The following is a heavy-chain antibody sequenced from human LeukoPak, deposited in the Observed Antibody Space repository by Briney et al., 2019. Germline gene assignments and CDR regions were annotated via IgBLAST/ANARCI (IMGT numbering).Heavy chain of an antibody. CDR3: AKGPPEDY. CDR2: ISGSGGDI. J-gene: IGHJ4*02. D-gene: IGHD1-14*01. V-gene: IGHV3-11*01. Sequence: PGGSLRLSCAASGFTFSYYYMSWIRQTPGKGLEWLSYISGSGGDIHYADSVKGRFTISRDNSKNTLYLQMNSLRAEDTAVYYCAKGPPEDYWGQGTLVTVSS. CDR1: GFTFSYYY.